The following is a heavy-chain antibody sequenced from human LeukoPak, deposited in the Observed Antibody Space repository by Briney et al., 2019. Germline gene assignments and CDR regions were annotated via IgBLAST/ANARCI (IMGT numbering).Heavy chain of an antibody. CDR3: ARLQQWLGYFDY. V-gene: IGHV4-34*01. D-gene: IGHD6-19*01. CDR1: GGSFSGYY. Sequence: SETLSLTCAVYGGSFSGYYWSWIRQPPGKGLEWIGEINHSGSTNYNPSLKSRVTISVDTSKNQFSLKLSSVTAADTAVYYCARLQQWLGYFDYWGQGTLVTVSS. CDR2: INHSGST. J-gene: IGHJ4*02.